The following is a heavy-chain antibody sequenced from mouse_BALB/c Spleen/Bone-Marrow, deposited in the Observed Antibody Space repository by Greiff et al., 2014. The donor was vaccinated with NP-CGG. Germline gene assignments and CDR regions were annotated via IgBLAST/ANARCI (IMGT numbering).Heavy chain of an antibody. V-gene: IGHV1-69*02. CDR2: IDPSDSYT. CDR3: AITTVVATGDY. Sequence: QVQLKHSGAELVKPGASVKLSCKASGYTFTSYWVHWGEQRPGQGLEWIGEIDPSDSYTNYNQKFKGKATLTVDKSSSTAYMQLSSLTSEDSAVYYCAITTVVATGDYWGQGTTLTVSS. CDR1: GYTFTSYW. D-gene: IGHD1-1*01. J-gene: IGHJ2*01.